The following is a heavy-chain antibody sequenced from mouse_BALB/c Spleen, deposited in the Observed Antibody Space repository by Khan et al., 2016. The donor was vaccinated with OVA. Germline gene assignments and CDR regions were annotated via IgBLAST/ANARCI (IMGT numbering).Heavy chain of an antibody. CDR1: GYTFTSYW. D-gene: IGHD2-2*01. CDR2: INPSDSES. V-gene: IGHV1-52*01. J-gene: IGHJ3*01. CDR3: ARREKYGYDPSWFAY. Sequence: QVQLQQPGAELVRPGASVKLPCKASGYTFTSYWMNWVRQRPRQGLEWIGKINPSDSESHYNEMFKDKATLTVDKSSGKAYMQISSLTSEDSAVYYCARREKYGYDPSWFAYWGQGTLVTVSA.